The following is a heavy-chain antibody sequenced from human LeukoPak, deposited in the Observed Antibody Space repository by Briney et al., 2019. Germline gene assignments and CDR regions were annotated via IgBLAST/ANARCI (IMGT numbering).Heavy chain of an antibody. CDR3: ARDRAPSGSYFFDY. CDR2: ISSSGSTI. J-gene: IGHJ4*02. D-gene: IGHD1-26*01. V-gene: IGHV3-48*03. Sequence: GXLRLSCAASGFTFSSYEMNWVRQAPGKGLEWVSYISSSGSTIYYADSVKGRFTISRDNAKNSLYLQMNSLRAEDTAVYYCARDRAPSGSYFFDYWGQGTLVTVSS. CDR1: GFTFSSYE.